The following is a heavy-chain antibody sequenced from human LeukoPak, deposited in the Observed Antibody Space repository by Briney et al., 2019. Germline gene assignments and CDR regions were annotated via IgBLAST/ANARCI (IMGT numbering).Heavy chain of an antibody. J-gene: IGHJ6*03. CDR3: ARGYSDYDQYYYMDV. D-gene: IGHD5-12*01. CDR2: IYPDDSDT. CDR1: GYSFTNYW. Sequence: GESLKISCKGSGYSFTNYWIGWVRQMPGKGLEWMGIIYPDDSDTRYSPSFQGQVTISADKSISTAYLQWSSLKASDTAMYYCARGYSDYDQYYYMDVWGKGTTVTVSS. V-gene: IGHV5-51*01.